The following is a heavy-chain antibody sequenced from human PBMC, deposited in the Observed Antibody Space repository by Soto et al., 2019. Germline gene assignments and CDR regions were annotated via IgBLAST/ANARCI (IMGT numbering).Heavy chain of an antibody. Sequence: SETLSLTCAVYGGSFSGYYWSWIRQPPGKGLEWIGEINHSGSTNYNPSLKSRVTISVDTSKNQFSLKLSSVTAADTAVYYCARTQAVTMVRGVIKMYARSPGHLPNWFDPWGQGTLVTSPQ. J-gene: IGHJ5*02. V-gene: IGHV4-34*01. CDR1: GGSFSGYY. D-gene: IGHD3-10*01. CDR2: INHSGST. CDR3: ARTQAVTMVRGVIKMYARSPGHLPNWFDP.